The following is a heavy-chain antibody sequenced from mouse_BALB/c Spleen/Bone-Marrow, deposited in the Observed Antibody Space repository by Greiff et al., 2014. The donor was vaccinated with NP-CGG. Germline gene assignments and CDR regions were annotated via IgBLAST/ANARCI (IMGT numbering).Heavy chain of an antibody. CDR2: IDPANGNA. J-gene: IGHJ2*01. CDR1: GFNIKDTY. CDR3: ARYRLGTYFDF. Sequence: VQLQQSGAELVKPGASVKLSCTASGFNIKDTYMHWVKQRPEQGLEWIGRIDPANGNAKYDPKFQGKATITADTSSNTAYLQLSSLTSEDTDIYYCARYRLGTYFDFWGEGTTLTVSS. V-gene: IGHV14-3*02. D-gene: IGHD2-14*01.